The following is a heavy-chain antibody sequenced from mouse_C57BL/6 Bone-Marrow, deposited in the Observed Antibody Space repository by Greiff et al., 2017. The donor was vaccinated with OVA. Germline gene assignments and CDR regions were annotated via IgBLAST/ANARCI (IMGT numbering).Heavy chain of an antibody. CDR3: ARRILRSYAMDY. Sequence: QVHVKQSGAELVRPGTSVKVSCKASGYAFTNYLIEWVKQRPGQGLEWIGVINPGSGGTNYNEKFKGKATLTADKSSSTAYMQLSSLTSEDSAVYFCARRILRSYAMDYWGQGTSVTVSS. D-gene: IGHD1-1*01. J-gene: IGHJ4*01. CDR1: GYAFTNYL. V-gene: IGHV1-54*01. CDR2: INPGSGGT.